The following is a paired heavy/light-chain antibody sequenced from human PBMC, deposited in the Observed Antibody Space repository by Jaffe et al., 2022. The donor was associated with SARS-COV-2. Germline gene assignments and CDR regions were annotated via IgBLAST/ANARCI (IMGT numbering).Light chain of an antibody. Sequence: QSVLTQPPSVSEAPRQRVTISCSGSRSNVGNNAVNWYQQLPGKAPKLVIYYDDLLPSGVSDRFSGSKSGTSASLAISGLQSDDEADYYCAAWDDSLNGAVFGGGTKLTVL. CDR3: AAWDDSLNGAV. CDR1: RSNVGNNA. J-gene: IGLJ3*02. CDR2: YDD. V-gene: IGLV1-36*01.
Heavy chain of an antibody. Sequence: EVQLVESGGGLVQPGGSLRLSCAASGFTLSSYSMNWVRQAPGKGLEWVSFISRSTTTKTYADSVKGRFTISSDNARNSLYLQMNSLRDEDTGVYYCARDGGFNWNGEAYSFDLWGQGTKVTVSS. D-gene: IGHD1-20*01. CDR1: GFTLSSYS. CDR2: ISRSTTTK. V-gene: IGHV3-48*02. CDR3: ARDGGFNWNGEAYSFDL. J-gene: IGHJ3*01.